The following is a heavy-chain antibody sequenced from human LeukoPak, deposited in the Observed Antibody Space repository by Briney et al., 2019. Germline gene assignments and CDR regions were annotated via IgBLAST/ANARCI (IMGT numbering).Heavy chain of an antibody. D-gene: IGHD6-19*01. V-gene: IGHV4-61*05. CDR1: GGSISSSSYY. CDR2: IYYSGGT. CDR3: ARHYSGWFKYFQH. J-gene: IGHJ1*01. Sequence: NTSETLSLTCTVSGGSISSSSYYWGWIRQPPGKGLEWIGYIYYSGGTNYNPSLKSRVTISVDTSKNQFSLKLSSVTAADTAVYYCARHYSGWFKYFQHWGQGTLVTVSS.